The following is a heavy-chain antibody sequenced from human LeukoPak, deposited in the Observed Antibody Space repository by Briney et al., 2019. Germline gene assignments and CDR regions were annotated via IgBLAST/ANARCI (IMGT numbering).Heavy chain of an antibody. CDR3: ARDHDSSGYYYY. J-gene: IGHJ4*02. D-gene: IGHD3-22*01. CDR1: GYTFTSYG. Sequence: ASVKVSCKASGYTFTSYGISWVRQAPGQGLEWMGWISAYNGNTNYAQRLQGRVTMTTDTSTSTAYMELRSLRSDDTAVYYCARDHDSSGYYYYWGQGSLVTVSS. CDR2: ISAYNGNT. V-gene: IGHV1-18*01.